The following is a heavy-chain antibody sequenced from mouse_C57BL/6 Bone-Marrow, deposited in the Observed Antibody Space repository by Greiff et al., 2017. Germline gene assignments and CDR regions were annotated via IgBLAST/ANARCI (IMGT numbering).Heavy chain of an antibody. CDR3: ARVSFDYGFTWFAY. CDR1: GYTFTSYW. D-gene: IGHD2-2*01. V-gene: IGHV1-55*01. CDR2: IYPGSGST. J-gene: IGHJ3*01. Sequence: QVQLQQPGAELVKPGASVKMSCKASGYTFTSYWITWVKQRPGQGLEWIGDIYPGSGSTNYNEKFKSKATLTVDTSSSTAYMQLSSLTSEDSAVYYCARVSFDYGFTWFAYWGEGTLVTVSA.